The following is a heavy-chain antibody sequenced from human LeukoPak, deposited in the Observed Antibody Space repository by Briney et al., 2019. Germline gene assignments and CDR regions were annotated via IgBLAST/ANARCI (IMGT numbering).Heavy chain of an antibody. CDR3: ARAEAAIRIDY. CDR1: GGSISSGDYY. Sequence: SQTLSLTYTVSGGSISSGDYYWSWIRLPPGKGLEWIGYIYYSGSTYYNPSLKSRVTISVDTSKNQFSLKLSSVTAADTAVYYCARAEAAIRIDYWGQGTLVTVSS. J-gene: IGHJ4*02. CDR2: IYYSGST. V-gene: IGHV4-30-4*08. D-gene: IGHD2-2*02.